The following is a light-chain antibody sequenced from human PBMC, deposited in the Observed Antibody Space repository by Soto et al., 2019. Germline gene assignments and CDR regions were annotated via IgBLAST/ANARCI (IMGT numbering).Light chain of an antibody. V-gene: IGKV3-20*01. J-gene: IGKJ1*01. CDR3: QQYGSSSWT. CDR2: GAS. Sequence: ETVLTQCPDTLSLSSGEAASPSWRASQSVHTFLAWYQQKPGQAPRLLIYGASSRATGIPDRFSGSGSGTDFTLTISRLEPEDFAVYYCQQYGSSSWTFGQGTKV. CDR1: QSVHTF.